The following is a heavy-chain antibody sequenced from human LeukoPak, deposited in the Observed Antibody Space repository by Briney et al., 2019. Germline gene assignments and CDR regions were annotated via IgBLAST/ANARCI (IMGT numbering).Heavy chain of an antibody. Sequence: ASVKVSCKASGYTFTSYGISWVRQAPGQGLEWMGWISAYNGNTNYAQKLQGRVTITTDTSTSTAYMELRSLRSDDTAVYYCAREGEVFGVVIYYFDYWGQGTLVTVSS. J-gene: IGHJ4*02. D-gene: IGHD3-3*01. CDR2: ISAYNGNT. CDR1: GYTFTSYG. CDR3: AREGEVFGVVIYYFDY. V-gene: IGHV1-18*01.